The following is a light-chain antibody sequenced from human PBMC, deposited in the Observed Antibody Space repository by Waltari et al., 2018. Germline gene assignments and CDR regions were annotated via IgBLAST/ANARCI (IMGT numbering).Light chain of an antibody. Sequence: QSVLTQPPSASGTPGQTVTIPCSGSSSNVGSSTVSWYQQLPGTAPKLLIFSHNQRPSGVPDRFSGSKSGTSASLAISGLQSEDEADYFCAAWDDSLNGFYVFGTGTRVTVL. CDR3: AAWDDSLNGFYV. CDR2: SHN. J-gene: IGLJ1*01. V-gene: IGLV1-44*01. CDR1: SSNVGSST.